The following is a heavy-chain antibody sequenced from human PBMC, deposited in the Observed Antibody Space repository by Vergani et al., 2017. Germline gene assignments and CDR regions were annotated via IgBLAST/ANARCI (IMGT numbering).Heavy chain of an antibody. Sequence: QVQLVQSGAEVKKPGSSVKVSCKASGGTFSSYGISWVRQAPGQGLEWMGWISAYNGNTNYAQKLQGRVTMTTDTSTSTAYMELRSLRSDDTAVYYCARDRKVAAADPKSRAFDIWGQGTMVTVSS. CDR3: ARDRKVAAADPKSRAFDI. D-gene: IGHD6-13*01. V-gene: IGHV1-18*01. CDR1: GGTFSSYG. CDR2: ISAYNGNT. J-gene: IGHJ3*02.